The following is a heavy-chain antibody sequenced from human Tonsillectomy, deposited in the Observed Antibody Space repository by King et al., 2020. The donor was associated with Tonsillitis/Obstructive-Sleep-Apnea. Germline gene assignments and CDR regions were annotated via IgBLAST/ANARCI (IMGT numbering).Heavy chain of an antibody. CDR3: AKGLDHYDSSGYSFDY. D-gene: IGHD3-22*01. CDR1: GFTFSSYA. J-gene: IGHJ4*02. V-gene: IGHV3-23*04. Sequence: VQLVESGGGLVQPGGSLRLSCAASGFTFSSYAMSWVRQAPGKGLEWVSAISGSGGSTYYADSVKGRFTISRDNSKNTLYLQMNSLRAEDTAVYYCAKGLDHYDSSGYSFDYWGQGTLVTVSS. CDR2: ISGSGGST.